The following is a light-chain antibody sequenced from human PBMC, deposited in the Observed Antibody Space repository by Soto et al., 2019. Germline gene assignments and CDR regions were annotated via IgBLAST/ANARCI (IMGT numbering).Light chain of an antibody. CDR2: EVT. CDR1: SSDIGAYDY. CDR3: TSYTSTSTPVI. J-gene: IGLJ2*01. V-gene: IGLV2-14*01. Sequence: QSALTQPASVSGSPGQSITISCIGSSSDIGAYDYVSWYQQHPGKAPKLLIFEVTSRPSGVSHRFSGSKSGNTASLSISGLQVEDDGDYYCTSYTSTSTPVIFGGGTQLTVL.